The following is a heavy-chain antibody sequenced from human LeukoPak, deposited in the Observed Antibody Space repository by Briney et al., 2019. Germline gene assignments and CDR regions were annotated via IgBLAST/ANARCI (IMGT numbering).Heavy chain of an antibody. CDR3: ARDAVGYSYGPARFDY. CDR2: IIPIFGTA. D-gene: IGHD5-18*01. Sequence: SVKVSCKASGGTFSSYAMGWVRQAPGQGLEWMGGIIPIFGTANYAQKFQGRVTITADESTSTAYMELSSLRSEDTAVYYCARDAVGYSYGPARFDYWGQGTLVTVSS. V-gene: IGHV1-69*13. CDR1: GGTFSSYA. J-gene: IGHJ4*02.